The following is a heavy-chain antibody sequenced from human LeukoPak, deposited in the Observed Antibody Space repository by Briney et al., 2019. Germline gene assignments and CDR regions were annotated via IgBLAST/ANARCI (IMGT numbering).Heavy chain of an antibody. CDR1: NGSISSSSYY. D-gene: IGHD3-22*01. Sequence: PSETLSLTCTVSNGSISSSSYYWGWIRQPPGKGLEWIGSIYYSGSTYYNPSLKSRVTISVDTSKNQFSLKLSSVTAADTAVYYCARPAQYYYESSGYDYFEYWGQGTLVTVSS. V-gene: IGHV4-39*07. CDR2: IYYSGST. J-gene: IGHJ4*02. CDR3: ARPAQYYYESSGYDYFEY.